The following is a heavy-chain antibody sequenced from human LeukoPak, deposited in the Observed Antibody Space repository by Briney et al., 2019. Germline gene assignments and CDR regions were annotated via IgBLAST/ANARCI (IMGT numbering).Heavy chain of an antibody. Sequence: PSETLSLTCTVSGGSISSSSYYWGWIRQPPGKGLEWIGSIYYSGSTYYNPSLKSRVTISVDTSKNQFSLKLSSVTAADTAVYYCARSLHPYYYDSSGYFWNYWGQGTLVTVSS. V-gene: IGHV4-39*07. D-gene: IGHD3-22*01. CDR2: IYYSGST. J-gene: IGHJ4*02. CDR3: ARSLHPYYYDSSGYFWNY. CDR1: GGSISSSSYY.